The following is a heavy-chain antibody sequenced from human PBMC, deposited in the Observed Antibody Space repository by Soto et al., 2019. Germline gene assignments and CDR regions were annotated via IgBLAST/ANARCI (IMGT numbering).Heavy chain of an antibody. CDR1: GFTFTHYD. J-gene: IGHJ3*02. CDR2: ISGGGGGT. Sequence: GGSLRLSCAASGFTFTHYDMNWVRQAPGKGLEWVSGISGGGGGTYYAGPVKGRFTISRDNSKSTLHLQMNNLRAEDTATYYCVKDKKYDILSAWDALDIWGHGTLVTVSS. CDR3: VKDKKYDILSAWDALDI. D-gene: IGHD3-9*01. V-gene: IGHV3-23*01.